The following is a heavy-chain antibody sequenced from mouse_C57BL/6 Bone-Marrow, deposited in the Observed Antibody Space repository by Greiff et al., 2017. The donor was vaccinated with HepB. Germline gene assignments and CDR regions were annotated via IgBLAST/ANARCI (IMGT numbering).Heavy chain of an antibody. CDR2: IYPSDSET. CDR3: ARRLDY. J-gene: IGHJ2*01. Sequence: QVQLQPGAELVRPGSSVKLSCKASGYTFTSYWMDWVKQRPGQGLEWIGNIYPSDSETHYNQKFKDKATWTVDKSSSTAYMQLSSLTSEDSAVYYCARRLDYWGQGTTLTVSS. V-gene: IGHV1-61*01. CDR1: GYTFTSYW.